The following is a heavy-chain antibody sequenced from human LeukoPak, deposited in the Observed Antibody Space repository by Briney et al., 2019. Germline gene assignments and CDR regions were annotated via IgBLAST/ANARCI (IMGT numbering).Heavy chain of an antibody. J-gene: IGHJ4*02. Sequence: ASVKVSCKASGYTFTSYGISWLRQAPGQGLEWMGWISAYNGDTNYAQKLQGRVTMTTDTSTSTAYMELRSRTSDDTDAYYCARSGGYCSSTSCYLFDYWGQGTLVTVSS. CDR1: GYTFTSYG. CDR3: ARSGGYCSSTSCYLFDY. CDR2: ISAYNGDT. V-gene: IGHV1-18*01. D-gene: IGHD2-2*01.